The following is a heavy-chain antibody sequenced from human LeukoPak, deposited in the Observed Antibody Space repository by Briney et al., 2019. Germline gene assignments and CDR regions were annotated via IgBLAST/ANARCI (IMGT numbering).Heavy chain of an antibody. D-gene: IGHD6-19*01. CDR3: AKGPSSGWYYFDS. CDR1: GFTFSSYA. CDR2: ISASGAST. V-gene: IGHV3-23*01. J-gene: IGHJ4*02. Sequence: PGGSLRLSCAASGFTFSSYAMTWVRQAPGKGLEWVSAISASGASTYYADSVKGRFTISRDNSKNTLYLQMNSLRVGDTAVYYCAKGPSSGWYYFDSWGQGTLVTVSS.